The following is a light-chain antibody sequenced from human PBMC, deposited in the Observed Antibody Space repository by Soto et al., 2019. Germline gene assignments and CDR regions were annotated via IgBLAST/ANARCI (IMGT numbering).Light chain of an antibody. J-gene: IGLJ1*01. CDR1: SSDVGGYNY. V-gene: IGLV2-14*01. CDR2: DVS. Sequence: QSALTQPASVSGSPGPSITISCTGTSSDVGGYNYVSWYQQHPGKAPKLMIYDVSNRPSGVSNRFSGSKSGNTASLTISGLQAEDEADYYCSSYTSSSTGVFGTGTKLTVL. CDR3: SSYTSSSTGV.